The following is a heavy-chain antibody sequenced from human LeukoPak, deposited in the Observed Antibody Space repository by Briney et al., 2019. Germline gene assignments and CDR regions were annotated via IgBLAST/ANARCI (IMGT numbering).Heavy chain of an antibody. CDR3: ARGRRDGYNYWYFDL. CDR2: IIPIFGTA. D-gene: IGHD5-24*01. Sequence: SVKVSCKASGGTFSSYAISWVRQAPGQGLEWMGGIIPIFGTANYAQKFQGRVTITAGESTSTAYMELSSLRSEDTAVYYCARGRRDGYNYWYFDLWGRGTLVTVSS. V-gene: IGHV1-69*13. J-gene: IGHJ2*01. CDR1: GGTFSSYA.